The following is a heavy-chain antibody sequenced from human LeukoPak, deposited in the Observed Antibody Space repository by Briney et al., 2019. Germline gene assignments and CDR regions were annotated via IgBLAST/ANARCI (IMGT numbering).Heavy chain of an antibody. CDR1: GYTFTSYA. D-gene: IGHD3-10*01. Sequence: GASVKVSCKASGYTFTSYAMHWVRQAPGQRLEWMGWISAYSGNTNYAEKFHDRVTMTTDTSTGMAYMELRSLEFDDTAVYYCATNYGSGSAPLDPWGQGTLVTVSA. V-gene: IGHV1-3*01. CDR3: ATNYGSGSAPLDP. J-gene: IGHJ5*02. CDR2: ISAYSGNT.